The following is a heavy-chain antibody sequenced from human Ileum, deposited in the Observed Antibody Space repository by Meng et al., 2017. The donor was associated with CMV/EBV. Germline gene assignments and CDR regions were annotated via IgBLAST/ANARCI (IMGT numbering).Heavy chain of an antibody. J-gene: IGHJ4*02. Sequence: SETLSLTCSVSGGSVSSGHYYWNWVRQAPGQGLEWIGYMYYTGTTNYNPSLRGRVTISVDTSKSQFSLKLTSVTAADTAVYYCARGSGSSRPNFDYWGQGTLVTVSS. CDR1: GGSVSSGHYY. CDR3: ARGSGSSRPNFDY. V-gene: IGHV4-61*01. D-gene: IGHD6-6*01. CDR2: MYYTGTT.